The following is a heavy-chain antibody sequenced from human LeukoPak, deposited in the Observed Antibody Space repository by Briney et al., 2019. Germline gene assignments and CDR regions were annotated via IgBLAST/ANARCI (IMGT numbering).Heavy chain of an antibody. CDR3: ARPHYYDSSGYSYYFDY. Sequence: ASVKVSCKASGGTFSSYAISWVRQAPGQGLEWMGIINPSGGSTSYAQKFQGRVTMTRDTSTSTVYMELSSLRSEDTAVYYCARPHYYDSSGYSYYFDYWGQGTLVTVSS. D-gene: IGHD3-22*01. CDR1: GGTFSSYA. V-gene: IGHV1-46*01. J-gene: IGHJ4*02. CDR2: INPSGGST.